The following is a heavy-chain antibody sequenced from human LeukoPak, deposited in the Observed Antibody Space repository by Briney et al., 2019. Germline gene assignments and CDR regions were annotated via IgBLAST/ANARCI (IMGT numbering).Heavy chain of an antibody. CDR3: AREGQWRSDY. CDR2: INPNSGAT. V-gene: IGHV1-2*02. J-gene: IGHJ4*02. CDR1: GYTFTDYY. Sequence: ASVKVSCKASGYTFTDYYMHWVRQAPGQGLEWMGWINPNSGATSCARDFQGRVTMTRDTSINTIYMELTRLTSDDTAVYFCAREGQWRSDYWGQGTLVTVSS. D-gene: IGHD6-19*01.